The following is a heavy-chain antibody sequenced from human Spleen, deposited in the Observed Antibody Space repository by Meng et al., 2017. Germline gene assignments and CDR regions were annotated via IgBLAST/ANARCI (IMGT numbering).Heavy chain of an antibody. D-gene: IGHD5-24*01. Sequence: QVQLPQVGAGLLKPSETLSLTCAVYGGSFSGYYWSWIRQPPGKGLEWIGEINHSGSTNYNPSLESRATISVDTSQNNLSLKLSSVTAADSAVYYCARGPTSMAHDFDYWGQGTLVTVSS. CDR1: GGSFSGYY. V-gene: IGHV4-34*01. CDR2: INHSGST. CDR3: ARGPTSMAHDFDY. J-gene: IGHJ4*02.